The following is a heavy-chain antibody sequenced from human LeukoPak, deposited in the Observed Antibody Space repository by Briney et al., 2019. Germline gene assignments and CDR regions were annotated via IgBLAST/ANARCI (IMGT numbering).Heavy chain of an antibody. J-gene: IGHJ4*02. D-gene: IGHD2-21*02. CDR1: GGSISSGSYY. CDR3: ARDRLGDLYY. V-gene: IGHV4-61*02. Sequence: SQTLSLTCTVSGGSISSGSYYWSWIRQPAGKGLEWIGRIYTSGSTNYNPSLKSRVTISVDTSKNQFSLKLSSVTAADTAVYYCARDRLGDLYYWGQGTLVTVSS. CDR2: IYTSGST.